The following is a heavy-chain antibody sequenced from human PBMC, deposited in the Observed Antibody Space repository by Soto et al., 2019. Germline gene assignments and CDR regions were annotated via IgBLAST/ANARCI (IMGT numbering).Heavy chain of an antibody. CDR3: AKDRLAGNFDY. CDR2: ISGTGGST. V-gene: IGHV3-23*01. Sequence: EVQVLDSGGGLVQPGGSLRLSCAASGFTFNNYAMHWVRQAPGKGLEWVATISGTGGSTYYADSVKGRFTISRDNSKNTLYLQMNSLRVEDTAVYYCAKDRLAGNFDYWGQGTQVTVSS. CDR1: GFTFNNYA. J-gene: IGHJ4*02.